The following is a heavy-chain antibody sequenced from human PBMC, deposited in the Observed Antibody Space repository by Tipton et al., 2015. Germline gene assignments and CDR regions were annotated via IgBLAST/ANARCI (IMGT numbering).Heavy chain of an antibody. D-gene: IGHD6-13*01. CDR1: GYTFSSNY. V-gene: IGHV1-46*01. CDR3: ARDRRTAGSCFDS. J-gene: IGHJ4*02. CDR2: INPIVGNT. Sequence: QLVQSGPEVKKPGASVKVSCKASGYTFSSNYMHWVRQAPGQGLEWIGIINPIVGNTKYAQKFQGKVTMTTDTSTSTVYMELSSLRSEDPAVYYCARDRRTAGSCFDSWGQGTLVTVSS.